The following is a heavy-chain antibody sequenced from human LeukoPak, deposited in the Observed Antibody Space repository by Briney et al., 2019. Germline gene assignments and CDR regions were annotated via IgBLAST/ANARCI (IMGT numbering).Heavy chain of an antibody. CDR2: ISSSSSYI. CDR3: AREEELWFG. D-gene: IGHD3-10*01. J-gene: IGHJ4*02. V-gene: IGHV3-21*01. CDR1: GFTFSSYS. Sequence: GGSLRLSCVASGFTFSSYSMNWVRQAPGKGLEWVSSISSSSSYIYYANSVKGRFTTSRDNAKTSLYLQMNSPRAEDTVVYYCAREEELWFGGGQGTLVTVSS.